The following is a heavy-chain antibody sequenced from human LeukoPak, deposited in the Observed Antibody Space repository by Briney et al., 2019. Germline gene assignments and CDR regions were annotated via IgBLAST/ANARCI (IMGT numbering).Heavy chain of an antibody. V-gene: IGHV1-18*01. J-gene: IGHJ5*02. CDR2: ISAYNGNT. Sequence: ASVKVSCKASGGTFSSYAISWVRQAPGQGLEWMGCISAYNGNTNYAQKLQGRVTMTTDTSTSTAYMELRSLRSDDTAVYYCARGQLWFGPNWFDPWGQGTLVTVSS. CDR1: GGTFSSYA. CDR3: ARGQLWFGPNWFDP. D-gene: IGHD5-18*01.